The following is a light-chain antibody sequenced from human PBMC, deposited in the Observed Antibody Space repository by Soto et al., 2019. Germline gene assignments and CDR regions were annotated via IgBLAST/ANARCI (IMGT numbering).Light chain of an antibody. J-gene: IGLJ2*01. CDR2: NSN. CDR3: STWDDSLSGVV. V-gene: IGLV1-47*02. Sequence: QLVLTQPPSASGTPGQRVTISCSGSNTNIGGNFVYWFQQLPGTAPKLLIYNSNQRPSGVPDRFSGSKSGTSASLAISGLRSEDEADYYCSTWDDSLSGVVFGGGTQLTVL. CDR1: NTNIGGNF.